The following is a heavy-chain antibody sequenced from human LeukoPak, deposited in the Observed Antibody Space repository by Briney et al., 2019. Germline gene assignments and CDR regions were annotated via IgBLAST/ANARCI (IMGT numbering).Heavy chain of an antibody. CDR2: VWHDGSNK. CDR3: AKIWFGENWFDP. Sequence: PGRSLRLSCTAPGFTFSSYAIHWIRQAPGKGLEWVALVWHDGSNKYYADSVKGRFTISRDNSKNTLYLQMNSLRAEDTAVYYCAKIWFGENWFDPWGQGTLVTVSS. V-gene: IGHV3-33*06. J-gene: IGHJ5*02. CDR1: GFTFSSYA. D-gene: IGHD3-10*01.